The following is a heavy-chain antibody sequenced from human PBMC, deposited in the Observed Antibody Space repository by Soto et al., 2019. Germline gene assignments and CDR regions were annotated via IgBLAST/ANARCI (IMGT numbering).Heavy chain of an antibody. CDR2: IYYSGST. CDR3: ARDVWDFERVYYDSSGHQLNWFDP. V-gene: IGHV4-30-4*01. J-gene: IGHJ5*02. D-gene: IGHD3-22*01. CDR1: CGSISSGDYY. Sequence: SETLSLTCTVSCGSISSGDYYWSWIRQPPGKGLEWIGYIYYSGSTYYNPSLKSRVTISVDTSKNQFSLKLSSVTAADTAVYYCARDVWDFERVYYDSSGHQLNWFDPWGQGTLVTVSS.